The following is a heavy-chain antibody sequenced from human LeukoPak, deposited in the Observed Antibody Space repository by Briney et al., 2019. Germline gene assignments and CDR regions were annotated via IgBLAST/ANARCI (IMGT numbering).Heavy chain of an antibody. D-gene: IGHD3-9*01. V-gene: IGHV3-21*01. CDR2: ISSSSSYI. J-gene: IGHJ4*02. CDR1: GFTFSSYS. CDR3: AKISGSRFGIVIVRDVDY. Sequence: GGSLRLSCAASGFTFSSYSMNWVRQAPGKGLEWVSSISSSSSYIYYADSVKGRFTVSRDNAKNSLYLQMNSLGVEDTAVYFCAKISGSRFGIVIVRDVDYWGQGTLVTVSS.